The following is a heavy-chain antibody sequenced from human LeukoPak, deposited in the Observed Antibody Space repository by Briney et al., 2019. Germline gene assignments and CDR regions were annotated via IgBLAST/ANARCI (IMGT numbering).Heavy chain of an antibody. Sequence: PSETLSLTCTVSGGSISSSSYYWGWIRRPPGKGLEWIGSIYYSGSTYYNPSLKSRVTISVDTSKNQFSLKLSSVTAADTAVYYCARFGVRGAKGGDYWGQGTLVTVSS. D-gene: IGHD3-10*01. J-gene: IGHJ4*02. CDR1: GGSISSSSYY. V-gene: IGHV4-39*07. CDR2: IYYSGST. CDR3: ARFGVRGAKGGDY.